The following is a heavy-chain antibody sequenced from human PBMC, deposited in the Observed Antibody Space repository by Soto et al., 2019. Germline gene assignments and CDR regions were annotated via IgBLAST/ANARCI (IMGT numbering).Heavy chain of an antibody. CDR3: ARDFGASRPMYWFDP. D-gene: IGHD3-16*01. Sequence: ASVKVSCKASGYTFNTYHMHWVRQAPGQGLEWMGIINPSGGSTSYAQKFQGRVTMTRDTSTSTVYMELSSLRSEDTAVYYCARDFGASRPMYWFDPWGQGTLVTVSS. V-gene: IGHV1-46*02. J-gene: IGHJ5*02. CDR2: INPSGGST. CDR1: GYTFNTYH.